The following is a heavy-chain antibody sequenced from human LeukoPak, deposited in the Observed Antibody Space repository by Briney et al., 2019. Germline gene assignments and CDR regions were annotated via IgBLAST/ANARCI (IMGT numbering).Heavy chain of an antibody. J-gene: IGHJ4*02. D-gene: IGHD6-19*01. CDR2: ISSSGSTI. V-gene: IGHV3-48*04. Sequence: GGSLRLSCAASGFTFSSYWMSWVRQAPGKGLEWVSYISSSGSTIYYADSVKGRFTISRDNAKNSLYLQMNSLRAEDTAVYYCARDWGNGYSSGWNEDCYFDYWGQGTLVTVSS. CDR3: ARDWGNGYSSGWNEDCYFDY. CDR1: GFTFSSYW.